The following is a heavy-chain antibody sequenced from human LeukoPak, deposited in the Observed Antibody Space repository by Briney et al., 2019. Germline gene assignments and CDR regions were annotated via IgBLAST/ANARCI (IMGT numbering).Heavy chain of an antibody. J-gene: IGHJ4*02. CDR1: GFTFSSYS. D-gene: IGHD3-9*01. V-gene: IGHV3-23*01. Sequence: PGGPLRLSCAASGFTFSSYSMNWVRQAPGKGLEWVSAISGSGGSTYYADSVKGRFTISRDNSKNTLYLQMNSLRAEDTAVYYCAKDPKLDRFDYWGQGTLVTVSS. CDR2: ISGSGGST. CDR3: AKDPKLDRFDY.